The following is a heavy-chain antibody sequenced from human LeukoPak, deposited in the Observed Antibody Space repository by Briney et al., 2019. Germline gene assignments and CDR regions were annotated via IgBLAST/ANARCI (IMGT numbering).Heavy chain of an antibody. Sequence: ASVKVSCKASGYTFTGYYMHWVRQAPGQRLEWMGWINPNSGGTNYAQKFQGRVTMTRDTSISTAYMELSRLRSDDTAVYYCARDLPQIGGSYYQIDYWGQGTLVTVSS. CDR3: ARDLPQIGGSYYQIDY. CDR1: GYTFTGYY. D-gene: IGHD1-26*01. J-gene: IGHJ4*02. V-gene: IGHV1-2*02. CDR2: INPNSGGT.